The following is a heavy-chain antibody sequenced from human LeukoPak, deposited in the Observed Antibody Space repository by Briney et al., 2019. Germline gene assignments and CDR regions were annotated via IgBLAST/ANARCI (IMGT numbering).Heavy chain of an antibody. V-gene: IGHV1-2*02. CDR1: GYTFTGYY. J-gene: IGHJ4*02. D-gene: IGHD6-6*01. CDR2: INPNSGGT. Sequence: ASVKVSCKASGYTFTGYYMHWVRQAPGQGLEWMGWINPNSGGTSYAQKFQGRVTMTRDTSISTAYMELSRLRSDDTAVYYCASILREYSSSSSDYWGQGTLVTVSS. CDR3: ASILREYSSSSSDY.